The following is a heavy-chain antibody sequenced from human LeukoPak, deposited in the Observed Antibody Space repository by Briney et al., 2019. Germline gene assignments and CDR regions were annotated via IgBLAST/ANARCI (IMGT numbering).Heavy chain of an antibody. V-gene: IGHV3-9*01. J-gene: IGHJ4*02. D-gene: IGHD2-21*02. Sequence: GGSLRLSCAASGFTFDDYAMHWVRQAPGKGLEWVSGISWNSGSIGYADSVKGRFTISRDNAKNSLYLQMDSLRAEDTALYYCAKVDEGCGGDCYDYYFDYWGQGTLVTVSS. CDR3: AKVDEGCGGDCYDYYFDY. CDR2: ISWNSGSI. CDR1: GFTFDDYA.